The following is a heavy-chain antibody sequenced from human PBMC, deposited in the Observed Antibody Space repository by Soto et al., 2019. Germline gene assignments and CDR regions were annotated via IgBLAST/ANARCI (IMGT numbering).Heavy chain of an antibody. V-gene: IGHV3-21*01. D-gene: IGHD1-20*01. CDR1: GFTFSSYS. Sequence: GGSLRLSCAGSGFTFSSYSMNWVRQAPGKGLEWVSSISSSSSYIYYADSVKGRFTISRDNAKNSLYLQMNSLRAEDTAVYYCARESLHNWKDYYYGMDVWGQGTTVTVSS. CDR3: ARESLHNWKDYYYGMDV. J-gene: IGHJ6*02. CDR2: ISSSSSYI.